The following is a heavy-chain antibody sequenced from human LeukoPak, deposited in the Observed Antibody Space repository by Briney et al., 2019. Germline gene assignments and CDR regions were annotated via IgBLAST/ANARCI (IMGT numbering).Heavy chain of an antibody. CDR1: GFTFSSYS. Sequence: GGSLRLSCAASGFTFSSYSMNWVRQAPGKGLEWVSYISSSSTIYYADSVKGRFTISRDNAKNSLYLQMNSLRAEDTAVYYCARHRKIDYWGQGTLVTVSS. V-gene: IGHV3-48*01. J-gene: IGHJ4*02. CDR3: ARHRKIDY. CDR2: ISSSSTI.